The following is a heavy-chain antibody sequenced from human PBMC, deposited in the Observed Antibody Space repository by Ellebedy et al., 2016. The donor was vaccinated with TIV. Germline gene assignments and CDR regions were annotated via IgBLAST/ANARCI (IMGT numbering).Heavy chain of an antibody. V-gene: IGHV4-34*01. CDR2: INHSGTT. D-gene: IGHD2-21*01. J-gene: IGHJ3*01. CDR1: SGSLTAFY. Sequence: SETLSLTXAVNSGSLTAFYWSWIRQSPGQGLQWLAEINHSGTTNYNPSLDSRVTISVDPSRKQFSLRVTSVTAADTAVYYCGRGRYWGFDVWGQGTVVTVSS. CDR3: GRGRYWGFDV.